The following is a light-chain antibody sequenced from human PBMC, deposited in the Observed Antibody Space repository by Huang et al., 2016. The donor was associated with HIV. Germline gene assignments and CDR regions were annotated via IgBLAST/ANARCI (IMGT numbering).Light chain of an antibody. CDR1: QSVFYNSKNNKY. Sequence: DIVMTQSPDSLAVSLGERATITCKSSQSVFYNSKNNKYLAWYTQKQRQPPKLLIYCASARESGVPDRFNGSGSGTNFTFTLSSLQAEDVAVYYCQQYYKIPLTFGGGTKVEIK. V-gene: IGKV4-1*01. CDR2: CAS. CDR3: QQYYKIPLT. J-gene: IGKJ4*01.